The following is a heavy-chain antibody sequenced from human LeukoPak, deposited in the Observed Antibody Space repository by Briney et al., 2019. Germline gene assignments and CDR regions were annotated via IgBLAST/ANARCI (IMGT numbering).Heavy chain of an antibody. V-gene: IGHV3-23*01. Sequence: GGSLRLSCAASGFTFSSYAMSWVRQAPGKGLEWVSGISGSGDSTYYADSVKGRFTISRDNSKNTLYLQMNSLRAEDTAEYYCAKDLSYHSRVSAFDIWGQGTMVSVSS. CDR3: AKDLSYHSRVSAFDI. CDR2: ISGSGDST. J-gene: IGHJ3*02. CDR1: GFTFSSYA. D-gene: IGHD3-16*02.